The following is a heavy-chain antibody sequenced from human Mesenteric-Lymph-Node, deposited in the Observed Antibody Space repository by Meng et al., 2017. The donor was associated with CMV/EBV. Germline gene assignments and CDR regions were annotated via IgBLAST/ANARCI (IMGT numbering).Heavy chain of an antibody. CDR1: GGSISSSNW. CDR3: ARVGWELLAFDY. V-gene: IGHV4-4*02. J-gene: IGHJ4*02. D-gene: IGHD1-26*01. CDR2: SYHSGST. Sequence: AVCGGSISSSNWRSWVRKPPGKGLEWIGESYHSGSTNYNPSLKSRVTISVDKSKNQFSLKLSSVTAADTAVYYCARVGWELLAFDYWGQGTLVTVSS.